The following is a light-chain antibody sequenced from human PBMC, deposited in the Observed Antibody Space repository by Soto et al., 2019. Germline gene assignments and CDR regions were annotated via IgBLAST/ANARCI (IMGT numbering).Light chain of an antibody. J-gene: IGLJ3*02. CDR2: DVS. CDR1: SSDVGGYNF. Sequence: QSALTQPRSVSGSPGQSVTISRTGTSSDVGGYNFVSWYQQHPGKAPKFLIYDVSKRPSGVPDRFSGSKSGNTASLTISGLQAEDEADYYCCSYAGSYSWVFGGGTKLTVL. CDR3: CSYAGSYSWV. V-gene: IGLV2-11*01.